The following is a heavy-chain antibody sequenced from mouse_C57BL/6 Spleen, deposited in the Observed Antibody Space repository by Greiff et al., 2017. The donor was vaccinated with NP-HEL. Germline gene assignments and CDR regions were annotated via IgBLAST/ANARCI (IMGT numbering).Heavy chain of an antibody. CDR3: ARETAQAPAWFAY. J-gene: IGHJ3*01. D-gene: IGHD3-2*02. CDR2: IYPGSGST. Sequence: VQLQQSGAELVKPGASVKMSCKASGYTFTSYWITWVKQRPGQGLEWIGDIYPGSGSTNYNEKFKSKATLTVDTSSSTAYMQLSSLTSEDSAVYYCARETAQAPAWFAYWGQGTLVTVSA. CDR1: GYTFTSYW. V-gene: IGHV1-55*01.